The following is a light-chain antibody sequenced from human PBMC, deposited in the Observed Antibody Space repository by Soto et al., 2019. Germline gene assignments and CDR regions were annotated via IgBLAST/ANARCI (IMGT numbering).Light chain of an antibody. CDR2: GTS. CDR1: QSISSSY. CDR3: QQYGSSPYT. J-gene: IGKJ2*01. V-gene: IGKV3-20*01. Sequence: ETVLTQSPGTLSLSPGERPTLSCRARQSISSSYLAWYQQKPGQAPRLLIYGTSNRATGIPDRFSGSGSGTDFTLTISRLEPEDFAVYFCQQYGSSPYTFGQGTKVDI.